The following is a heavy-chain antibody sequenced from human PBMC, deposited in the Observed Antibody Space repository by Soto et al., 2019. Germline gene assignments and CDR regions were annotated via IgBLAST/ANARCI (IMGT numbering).Heavy chain of an antibody. CDR3: ARGSPPDY. J-gene: IGHJ4*02. CDR2: IWYDGSNK. CDR1: GFTFSSYG. Sequence: QVQLVESGGGVVQPGRSLRLSCAASGFTFSSYGMHWVRQAPGKGLEWVTVIWYDGSNKHYADSVKGRFTISRDNSKHMVSLQMNSLRVEDTAVYYCARGSPPDYWGQGTLVTVSS. V-gene: IGHV3-33*01.